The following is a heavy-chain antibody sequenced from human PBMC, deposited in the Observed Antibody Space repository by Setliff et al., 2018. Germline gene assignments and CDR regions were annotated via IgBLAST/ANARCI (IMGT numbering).Heavy chain of an antibody. CDR1: GFTFSSYA. CDR3: ARGFGYAAWYYLDY. V-gene: IGHV3-30*04. Sequence: GGSLRLSCADSGFTFSSYAMHWVRQAPGKGLEWVAVTSYDGRKKYYADSVKGRFTISRDNSKNTLYLQMNSLRAEDTAVYYCARGFGYAAWYYLDYWGQGTLVTVSS. CDR2: TSYDGRKK. D-gene: IGHD2-2*03. J-gene: IGHJ4*02.